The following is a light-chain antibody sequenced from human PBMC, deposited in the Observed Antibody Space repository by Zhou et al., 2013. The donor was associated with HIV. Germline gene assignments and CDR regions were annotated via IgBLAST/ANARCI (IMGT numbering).Light chain of an antibody. V-gene: IGKV1-27*01. CDR3: QKYDSAPSIT. Sequence: DIQMTQSPSSLSASVGDRVTITCRASQGIRNFLAWYQQKPGKVPKVLIYGASTLQSGVPSRFSGSGSGTEFTLTINNLQPEDVATYYCQKYDSAPSITFGQGTRLEIK. CDR1: QGIRNF. J-gene: IGKJ5*01. CDR2: GAS.